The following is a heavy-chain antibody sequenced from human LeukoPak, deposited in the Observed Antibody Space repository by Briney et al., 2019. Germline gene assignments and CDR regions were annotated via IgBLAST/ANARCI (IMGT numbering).Heavy chain of an antibody. Sequence: QAGGSLRLSCAASGFIVSSNYAMSWVRQAPGKWLQWVSAFSGSGGSTYYADSVKGRFTISRDNSRNTLYLQMNSLRAEDTAVYYCARSGLSRFGFWGQGTLVTVSS. CDR1: GFIVSSNYA. D-gene: IGHD2/OR15-2a*01. CDR3: ARSGLSRFGF. V-gene: IGHV3-23*01. CDR2: FSGSGGST. J-gene: IGHJ4*02.